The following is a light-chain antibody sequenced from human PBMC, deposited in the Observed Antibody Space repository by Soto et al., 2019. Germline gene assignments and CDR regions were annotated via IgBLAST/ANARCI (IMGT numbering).Light chain of an antibody. CDR1: ESVSSN. CDR3: QQYDSSPLT. J-gene: IGKJ1*01. V-gene: IGKV3-20*01. Sequence: EIVTTQSPATLSGSPGERATLSCRASESVSSNLAWYQQKPGQAPRLLFSGASSRATGIPDRFSGSGSGTVFTLTISRLEPEDFAIYYCQQYDSSPLTFGQGTKVDIK. CDR2: GAS.